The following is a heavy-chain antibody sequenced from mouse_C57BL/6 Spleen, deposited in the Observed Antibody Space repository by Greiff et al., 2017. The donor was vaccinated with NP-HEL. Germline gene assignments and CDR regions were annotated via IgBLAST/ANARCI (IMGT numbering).Heavy chain of an antibody. CDR1: GFTFSDYY. CDR2: INYDGSST. CDR3: ARVDHYGSSFYAMDY. V-gene: IGHV5-16*01. D-gene: IGHD1-1*01. J-gene: IGHJ4*01. Sequence: EVKLMESEGGLVQPGSSMKLSCTASGFTFSDYYMAWVRQVPEKGLEWVANINYDGSSTYYLDSLKIRFIISRDNAKNILYLQMSSLKSEDTATYYCARVDHYGSSFYAMDYWGQGTSVTVSS.